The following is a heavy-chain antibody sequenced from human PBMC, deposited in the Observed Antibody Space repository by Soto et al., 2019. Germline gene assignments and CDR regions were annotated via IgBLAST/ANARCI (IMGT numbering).Heavy chain of an antibody. J-gene: IGHJ5*02. CDR3: AKLGPTVTTRRNCFDP. Sequence: GESLKISCKGSGYSFTSYWIGWVRQMPGKGLEWMGIIYPGDSDTRYSPSFQGQVTISADRSISTAYLQWSSLKASDTAVYYCAKLGPTVTTRRNCFDPWGQGTLVTVSS. CDR2: IYPGDSDT. V-gene: IGHV5-51*01. CDR1: GYSFTSYW. D-gene: IGHD4-17*01.